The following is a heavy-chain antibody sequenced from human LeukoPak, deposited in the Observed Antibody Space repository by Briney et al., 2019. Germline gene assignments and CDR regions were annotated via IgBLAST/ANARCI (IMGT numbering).Heavy chain of an antibody. CDR1: GFTFSSYW. CDR2: INSDGSST. J-gene: IGHJ4*02. CDR3: ARAGYCSSTSCYTLKY. D-gene: IGHD2-2*01. Sequence: GGSLRLSCAASGFTFSSYWMHWVRQAPGKGLVWVSRINSDGSSTSYADSVKGRFTISRDNAKNTLYLQMNSLRAEDTAVYYCARAGYCSSTSCYTLKYWGQGTLVTVSS. V-gene: IGHV3-74*01.